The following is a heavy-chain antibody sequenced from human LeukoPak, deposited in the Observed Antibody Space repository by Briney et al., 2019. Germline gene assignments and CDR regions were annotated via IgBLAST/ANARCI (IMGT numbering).Heavy chain of an antibody. Sequence: PGGSLRLSCAASGFTFRRHGMHWVRQAPGKGLEWVVVISADGNTKYYADSVKGRFTISRDNSKNTLYLQMNSLRAEDTAVYYCARWGYSYAHDYWGQGTLVTVSS. CDR1: GFTFRRHG. J-gene: IGHJ4*02. D-gene: IGHD5-18*01. CDR2: ISADGNTK. V-gene: IGHV3-30*03. CDR3: ARWGYSYAHDY.